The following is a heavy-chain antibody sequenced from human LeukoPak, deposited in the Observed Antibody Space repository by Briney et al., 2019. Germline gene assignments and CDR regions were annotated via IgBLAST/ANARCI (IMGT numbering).Heavy chain of an antibody. D-gene: IGHD3-22*01. Sequence: GGSLRLSCAASGITFNSYAMSWVRQDPGKGLEWVSAVSGSGGTTYYADSLNGRFTISRDNSKTTLYLEMNTLRAEDTAVYYCAKGRNSVVVVDAFDIWGQGTMVTVSS. J-gene: IGHJ3*02. V-gene: IGHV3-23*01. CDR2: VSGSGGTT. CDR3: AKGRNSVVVVDAFDI. CDR1: GITFNSYA.